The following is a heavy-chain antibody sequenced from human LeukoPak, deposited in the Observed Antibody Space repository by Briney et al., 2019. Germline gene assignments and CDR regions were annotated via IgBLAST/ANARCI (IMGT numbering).Heavy chain of an antibody. J-gene: IGHJ5*02. Sequence: GGSLRLSCAASGFTFSSYSMNWVRQAPGKGLEWVSYISSSSSTIYYADSVKGRFTISRDNAKNSLYLQMNSLRAEDTAVYYCARDRQQAYYYGSGDPFDPWGQGTLVTVSS. CDR2: ISSSSSTI. V-gene: IGHV3-48*01. D-gene: IGHD3-10*01. CDR1: GFTFSSYS. CDR3: ARDRQQAYYYGSGDPFDP.